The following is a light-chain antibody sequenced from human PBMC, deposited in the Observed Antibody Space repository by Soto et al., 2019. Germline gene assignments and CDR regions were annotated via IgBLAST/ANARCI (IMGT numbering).Light chain of an antibody. Sequence: QSVLTQPASVTGSPGQSITISCTGTTSDVDYNRVSWYQQYPGTAPKLMINEVTNRPSGVSDRFSGSRSGNTASLTISGLQPEDEADYCCSSYTIRRSWVFGGGTQLTVL. CDR2: EVT. J-gene: IGLJ3*02. V-gene: IGLV2-14*01. CDR1: TSDVDYNR. CDR3: SSYTIRRSWV.